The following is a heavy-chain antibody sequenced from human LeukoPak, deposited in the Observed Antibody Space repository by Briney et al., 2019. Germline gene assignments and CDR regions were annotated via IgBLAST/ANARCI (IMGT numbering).Heavy chain of an antibody. CDR2: ISYDGSNK. D-gene: IGHD3-22*01. V-gene: IGHV3-30*18. CDR1: GFTFSSYG. J-gene: IGHJ1*01. CDR3: AKDATYYYDSSAPGEYFQH. Sequence: GGSLRLSCAASGFTFSSYGMHWVRQAPGKGLEWVAVISYDGSNKYYADSVKGRFTISRDNSKNTLYLQMNSLRAEDTAVYYCAKDATYYYDSSAPGEYFQHWGQGTLVTVSS.